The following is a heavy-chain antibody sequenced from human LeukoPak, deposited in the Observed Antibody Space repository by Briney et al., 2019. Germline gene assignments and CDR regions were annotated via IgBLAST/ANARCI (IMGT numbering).Heavy chain of an antibody. CDR3: ARGGAMVTN. CDR1: GGSISSSSYY. V-gene: IGHV4-39*07. CDR2: IYYSGST. J-gene: IGHJ4*02. Sequence: SETLSLTCTVSGGSISSSSYYWGWIRQPPGKGLEWIGSIYYSGSTYYNPSLKSRVTISVDTSKNQFSLKLSSVTAADTAVYYCARGGAMVTNWGQGTLVTVSS. D-gene: IGHD5-18*01.